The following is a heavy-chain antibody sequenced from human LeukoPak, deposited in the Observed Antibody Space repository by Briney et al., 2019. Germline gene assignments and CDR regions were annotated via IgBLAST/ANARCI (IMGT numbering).Heavy chain of an antibody. Sequence: AGPTLMNPTPTLTLTCTFCGFSRRTGEVGVGWIRQPPGKALEWLKITYWGDDKRYSPSLKRRLTITKETAKNEEVTAMTNRDPVDTGIYYCAHGYSGSNTWFDPWGQGTLVTVSS. V-gene: IGHV2-5*02. J-gene: IGHJ5*02. D-gene: IGHD1-26*01. CDR1: GFSRRTGEVG. CDR3: AHGYSGSNTWFDP. CDR2: TYWGDDK.